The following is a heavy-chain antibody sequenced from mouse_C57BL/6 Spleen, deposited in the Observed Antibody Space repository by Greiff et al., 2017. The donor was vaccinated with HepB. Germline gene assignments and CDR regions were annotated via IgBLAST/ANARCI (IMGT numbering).Heavy chain of an antibody. CDR1: GYSITSGYY. CDR3: AREDYGSSYGAMDY. CDR2: ISYDGSN. Sequence: EVQLVESGPGLVKPSQSLSLTCSVTGYSITSGYYWNWIRQFPGNKLEWMGYISYDGSNNYNPSLKNRISITRDTSKNQFFRKLNSVTTEDTATYYSAREDYGSSYGAMDYWGQGTSVTVSS. D-gene: IGHD1-1*01. J-gene: IGHJ4*01. V-gene: IGHV3-6*01.